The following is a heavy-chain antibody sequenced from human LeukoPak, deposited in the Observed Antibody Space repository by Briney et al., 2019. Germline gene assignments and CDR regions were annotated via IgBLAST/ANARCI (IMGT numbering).Heavy chain of an antibody. Sequence: SQTLSLTCAISGDSVSSNSAAWNWIRQSPSRGLEWLGRTYYRSKWYNDYAVSVKSRITINPDTSKNQFSLQLNSVTPEDTAVYYCARDLSGLDSSGWYEDLPGNYYYYGMDVWGQGTTVTVSS. V-gene: IGHV6-1*01. CDR1: GDSVSSNSAA. CDR3: ARDLSGLDSSGWYEDLPGNYYYYGMDV. CDR2: TYYRSKWYN. D-gene: IGHD6-19*01. J-gene: IGHJ6*02.